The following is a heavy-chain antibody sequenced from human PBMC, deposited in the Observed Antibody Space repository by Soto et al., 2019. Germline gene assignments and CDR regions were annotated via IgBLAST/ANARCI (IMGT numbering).Heavy chain of an antibody. CDR2: IIPIFGTA. Sequence: QVQLVQSGAEVKKPGSSVKVSCKASGGTFSSYAISWVRQAPGQGLEWMGGIIPIFGTANYAQKFQGRVTITGDKSTGTAYVERSSLSFEDTAVYYWGRDRGIVVVPYYGMGVGGQGTTVPVPS. J-gene: IGHJ6*02. CDR1: GGTFSSYA. V-gene: IGHV1-69*06. D-gene: IGHD3-22*01. CDR3: GRDRGIVVVPYYGMGV.